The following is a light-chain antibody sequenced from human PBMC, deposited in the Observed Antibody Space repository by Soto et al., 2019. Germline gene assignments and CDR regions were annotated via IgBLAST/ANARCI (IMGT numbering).Light chain of an antibody. J-gene: IGLJ2*01. CDR1: SSNIGSNT. CDR2: SNN. V-gene: IGLV1-44*01. Sequence: QSVLTQPPSASGTPGQRVTISCSGSSSNIGSNTVNWYQQLPGTAPKLVIYSNNQRPSGVPDRFSGSKSGTSASPAISGLQSEDEADYYCVAWDDGLNGYVVFGGGTKVTVL. CDR3: VAWDDGLNGYVV.